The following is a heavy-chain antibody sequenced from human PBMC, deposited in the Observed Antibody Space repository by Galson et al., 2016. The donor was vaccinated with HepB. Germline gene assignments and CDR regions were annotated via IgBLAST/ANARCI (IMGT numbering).Heavy chain of an antibody. Sequence: SLRLSCAAPGFSFSSYSMNWVRQAPGKGLEWVSYISSTSSPTIYYADSVKGRFTISRDNAKNSLYLQMNSLRDEDTAVYYCARGVGPAYMDVWGKGTTVTVSS. V-gene: IGHV3-48*02. D-gene: IGHD5/OR15-5a*01. CDR2: ISSTSSPTI. CDR3: ARGVGPAYMDV. CDR1: GFSFSSYS. J-gene: IGHJ6*03.